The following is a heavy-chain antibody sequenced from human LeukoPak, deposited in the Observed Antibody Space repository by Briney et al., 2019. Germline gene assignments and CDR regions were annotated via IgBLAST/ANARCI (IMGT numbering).Heavy chain of an antibody. J-gene: IGHJ4*02. CDR2: ISYDGSNK. CDR3: ATQGRWSSGWYPSGY. V-gene: IGHV3-30-3*01. D-gene: IGHD6-19*01. Sequence: GGSLRLSCAASGFTFSSYAMHWVRQAPGKGLEWVAVISYDGSNKYYADSVKGRFTISRDNSKNTLYLQMNSLRAEDTAVYYCATQGRWSSGWYPSGYWGQGTLVTVPS. CDR1: GFTFSSYA.